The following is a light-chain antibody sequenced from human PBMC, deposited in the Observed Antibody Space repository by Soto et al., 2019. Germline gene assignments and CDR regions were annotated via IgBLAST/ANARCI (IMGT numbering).Light chain of an antibody. J-gene: IGKJ4*01. Sequence: ETVMTQSPATLSVSPGERATLSCRASQSVSSNLAWYQQKPGQPPRLLIYGASTRATGIPARFSGNGSGTEFTLTISSLQSEDFAVYSCQQYNNWPPLTFGGGTKVEIK. CDR2: GAS. CDR1: QSVSSN. CDR3: QQYNNWPPLT. V-gene: IGKV3D-15*01.